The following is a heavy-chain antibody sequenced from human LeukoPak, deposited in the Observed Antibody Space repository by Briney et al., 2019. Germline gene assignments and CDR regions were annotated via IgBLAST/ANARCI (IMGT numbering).Heavy chain of an antibody. CDR3: ARVDGYNHGEHNFDY. CDR1: GYTFTSYG. D-gene: IGHD5-24*01. CDR2: IIPIFGTA. V-gene: IGHV1-69*06. J-gene: IGHJ4*02. Sequence: SVKVSCKASGYTFTSYGISWVRQAPGQGLEWMGGIIPIFGTANYAQKFQGRVTITADKSTSTAYMELSSLRSEDTAVYYCARVDGYNHGEHNFDYWGQGTLVTVSS.